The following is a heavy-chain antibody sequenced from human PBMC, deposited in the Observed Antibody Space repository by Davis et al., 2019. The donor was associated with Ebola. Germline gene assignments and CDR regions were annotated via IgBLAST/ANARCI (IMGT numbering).Heavy chain of an antibody. D-gene: IGHD6-13*01. V-gene: IGHV3-21*01. Sequence: GESLKISCAASGFTFSSYAMSWVRQAPGKGLEWVSSISSSSSYIYYADSVKGRFTISRDNAKNSLYLQMNSLRAEDTAVYYCARDHSSSWYYYYYGMDVWGQGTTVTVSS. CDR2: ISSSSSYI. J-gene: IGHJ6*02. CDR1: GFTFSSYA. CDR3: ARDHSSSWYYYYYGMDV.